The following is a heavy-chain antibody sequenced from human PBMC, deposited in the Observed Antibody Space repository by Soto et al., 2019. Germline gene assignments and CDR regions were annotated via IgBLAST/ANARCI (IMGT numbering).Heavy chain of an antibody. J-gene: IGHJ6*03. CDR1: GGSISSYY. Sequence: QVQLQESGPGLVKPSETLSLTCTVSGGSISSYYWSWIRQPPGKGLEWIGYIYYSGSTNYNPSLKSRATRSVDTSKNQFSLKLSSVTAADTAVYYCARLLYHKYYYYYYMDVWGKGTTVTVSS. D-gene: IGHD2-2*02. CDR3: ARLLYHKYYYYYYMDV. V-gene: IGHV4-59*08. CDR2: IYYSGST.